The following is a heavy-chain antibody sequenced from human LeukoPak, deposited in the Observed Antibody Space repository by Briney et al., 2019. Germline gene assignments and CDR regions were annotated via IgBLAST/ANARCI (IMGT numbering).Heavy chain of an antibody. D-gene: IGHD2-2*01. Sequence: PGGSPRLCCAASGFTSSNDWMRWVRQAPGKGKKWVAKIRQDGSEKSYVGSVEGRFTISRDNAKNSLYLQLNSLRAEDTAVYYCATVSRSTSWDYWGQGTLGTVSS. V-gene: IGHV3-7*01. CDR3: ATVSRSTSWDY. CDR1: GFTSSNDW. J-gene: IGHJ4*02. CDR2: IRQDGSEK.